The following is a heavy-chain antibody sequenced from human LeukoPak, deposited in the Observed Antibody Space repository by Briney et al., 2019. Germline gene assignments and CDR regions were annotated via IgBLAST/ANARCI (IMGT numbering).Heavy chain of an antibody. CDR3: ARGPPDSYYDILTGYGAGFDP. V-gene: IGHV4-59*01. D-gene: IGHD3-9*01. CDR2: IYYSGST. Sequence: PSETLSLSCALSGDSISSYYWSWIRHPPGKGREWVGYIYYSGSTNYNPCRKSRVTISVDTSKNQFTLKLSSVTAADTAVYYCARGPPDSYYDILTGYGAGFDPWGQGTLVTVSS. CDR1: GDSISSYY. J-gene: IGHJ5*02.